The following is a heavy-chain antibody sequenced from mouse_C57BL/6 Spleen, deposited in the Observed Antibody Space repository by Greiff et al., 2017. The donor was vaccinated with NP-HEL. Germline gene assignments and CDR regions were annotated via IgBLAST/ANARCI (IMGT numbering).Heavy chain of an antibody. Sequence: QVQLKQPGAELVMPGASVKLSCKASGYTFTSYWMHWVKQRPGQGLEWIGEIDPSDSYTNYNQKFKGKSTLTVDKSSSTAYMQLSSLTSEDSAVYYCARLLDSSGAMDYWGQGTSGTVSS. CDR2: IDPSDSYT. CDR1: GYTFTSYW. CDR3: ARLLDSSGAMDY. J-gene: IGHJ4*01. D-gene: IGHD3-2*01. V-gene: IGHV1-69*01.